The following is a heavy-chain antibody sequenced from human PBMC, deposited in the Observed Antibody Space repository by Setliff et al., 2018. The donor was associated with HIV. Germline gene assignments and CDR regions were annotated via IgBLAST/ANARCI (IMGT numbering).Heavy chain of an antibody. CDR2: FYSSETT. CDR1: GGSISGYY. J-gene: IGHJ3*02. CDR3: ARSGYRTGFYWVFGAFGI. Sequence: ASETLSLTCNVYGGSISGYYWSWIRQTPGKGLEWIGYFYSSETTNYNPSLKSRVTLSLDTSRNQFSLQLTSVTAADTAVYYCARSGYRTGFYWVFGAFGIWGPGKRVTVSS. V-gene: IGHV4-4*09. D-gene: IGHD3-9*01.